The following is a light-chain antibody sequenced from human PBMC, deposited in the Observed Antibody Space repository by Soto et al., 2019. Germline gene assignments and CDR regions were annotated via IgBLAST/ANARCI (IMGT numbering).Light chain of an antibody. CDR1: QDISNY. CDR2: AAS. V-gene: IGKV1-33*01. Sequence: DIQMTQSPSSLSASVGDRVTITCQASQDISNYLNWYQQKPGKAPKLLLYAASNLERGVPSRFSRSKSGTEFTFTISSLQPEDIATYYCQQYDHLPPSFGGGTKVGIK. J-gene: IGKJ4*01. CDR3: QQYDHLPPS.